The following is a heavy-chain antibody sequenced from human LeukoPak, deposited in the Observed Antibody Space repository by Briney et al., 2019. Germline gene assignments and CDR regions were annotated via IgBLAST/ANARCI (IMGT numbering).Heavy chain of an antibody. D-gene: IGHD6-19*01. CDR1: GFTFSSYG. J-gene: IGHJ5*02. V-gene: IGHV3-33*06. Sequence: GRSLRLSCAASGFTFSSYGMHWVRQAPGKGLEWVAVIWYDGSNKYYADSVKGRFTISRDNSKNTLYLQMNSLRAEDTAVYYCAKAGAIAVAGGAFDPWGQGTLVTVSS. CDR2: IWYDGSNK. CDR3: AKAGAIAVAGGAFDP.